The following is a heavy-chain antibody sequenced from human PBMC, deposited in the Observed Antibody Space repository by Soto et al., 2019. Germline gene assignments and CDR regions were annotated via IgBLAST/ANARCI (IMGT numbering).Heavy chain of an antibody. J-gene: IGHJ4*02. CDR3: ARDSGAKLSSS. V-gene: IGHV1-69*13. D-gene: IGHD6-13*01. CDR2: IVPIYRTA. Sequence: WASVKVSCKASGGTFSGYRFNWVRQARGQGLEWLGGIVPIYRTADYAQKFQGRVTITADESTRTVYLELSSLKSQDTALYYCARDSGAKLSSSWGQGTLVTVSS. CDR1: GGTFSGYR.